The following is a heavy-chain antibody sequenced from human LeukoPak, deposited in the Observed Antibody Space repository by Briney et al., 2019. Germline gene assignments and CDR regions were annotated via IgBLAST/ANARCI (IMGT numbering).Heavy chain of an antibody. CDR3: AKQGCSGGSCYFDY. D-gene: IGHD2-15*01. Sequence: GGSLRLSCAASGVSFSTTWMHWVRQAPGKGLMWVSHVSSDGSRTYADSVKGRFTVSRDNNKDMVYLQMSSLRAEDTAVYNCAKQGCSGGSCYFDYWGQGTLVTVSS. CDR2: VSSDGSR. V-gene: IGHV3-74*01. CDR1: GVSFSTTW. J-gene: IGHJ4*02.